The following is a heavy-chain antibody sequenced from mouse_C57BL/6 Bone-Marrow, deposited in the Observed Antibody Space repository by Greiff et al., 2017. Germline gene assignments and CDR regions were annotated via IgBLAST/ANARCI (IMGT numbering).Heavy chain of an antibody. V-gene: IGHV5-17*01. CDR3: ARGVSTVEAWFAY. Sequence: EVKLVESGGGLVKPGGSLKLSCAASGFTFSDYGMHWVRQAPEKGLEWVAYISSGSGTIYYADTVKGRFTISRDNAKNTLFLHMTSLRSEDTSMYYCARGVSTVEAWFAYWGQGTLVTVSA. J-gene: IGHJ3*01. CDR1: GFTFSDYG. D-gene: IGHD1-1*01. CDR2: ISSGSGTI.